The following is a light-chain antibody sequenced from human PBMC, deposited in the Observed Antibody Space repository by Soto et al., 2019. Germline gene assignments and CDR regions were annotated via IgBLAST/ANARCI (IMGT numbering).Light chain of an antibody. V-gene: IGKV2-40*01. Sequence: DIVMTQTPLSLPVTPGEPASISCRSSQSLWDSDNGNIYLDWYLQKPGQSPHLLIYTLSYRADGVPDRFSGSGSGPDFTLKISRVEAEDVGVYYCMQHIAFPLTVGQGTKLEI. J-gene: IGKJ2*01. CDR1: QSLWDSDNGNIY. CDR3: MQHIAFPLT. CDR2: TLS.